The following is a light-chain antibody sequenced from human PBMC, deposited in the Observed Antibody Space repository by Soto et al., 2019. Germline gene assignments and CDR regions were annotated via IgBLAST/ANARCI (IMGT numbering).Light chain of an antibody. Sequence: QLVLTQPPSASGTPGQRVTISCSGSSSNIGTNTAIWYQQLPGAAPKLLIYSDNQRPSGVPDRFSGSKSGTSASLAISGLQSEDEADYYCAAWDVSLVVFGGGTKLTVL. J-gene: IGLJ2*01. CDR3: AAWDVSLVV. CDR2: SDN. CDR1: SSNIGTNT. V-gene: IGLV1-44*01.